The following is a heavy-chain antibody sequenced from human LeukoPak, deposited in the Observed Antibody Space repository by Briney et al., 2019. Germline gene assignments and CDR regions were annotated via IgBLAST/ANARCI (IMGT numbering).Heavy chain of an antibody. CDR1: GYSLTDHS. J-gene: IGHJ4*02. D-gene: IGHD3-10*01. V-gene: IGHV1-2*02. CDR2: INARSDAT. Sequence: ASVKVSCKASGYSLTDHSLHWVRQAPGQGLEWMGWINARSDATNFAQKFQGRLSVTRDTSTNTAYMGLTRLRSDDTAVYFCARDRKYYASGQFDYWGQGTQVTVSS. CDR3: ARDRKYYASGQFDY.